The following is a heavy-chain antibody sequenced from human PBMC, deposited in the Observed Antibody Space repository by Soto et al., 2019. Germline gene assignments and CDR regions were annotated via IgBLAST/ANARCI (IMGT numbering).Heavy chain of an antibody. CDR1: GGSFSGYY. V-gene: IGHV4-34*01. D-gene: IGHD1-26*01. J-gene: IGHJ6*02. CDR3: VIDLIIVGVTHGGYYYYYGMDV. Sequence: PSKTLSLTCAVYGGSFSGYYWSWIRQPPGKGLERIREINHSGSTNYNPSLKSRVTISVDTSKNQFSLNLSSVTAADTAVYYCVIDLIIVGVTHGGYYYYYGMDVWGQGTTVTVSS. CDR2: INHSGST.